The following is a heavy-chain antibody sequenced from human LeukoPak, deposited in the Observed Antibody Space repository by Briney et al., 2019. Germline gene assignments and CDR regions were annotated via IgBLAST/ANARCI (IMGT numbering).Heavy chain of an antibody. Sequence: PSQTLSLTCTVSGGSISSGGYYWSWIRQHPGKGLEWIGYIYYSGSTCYNPSLKSRVTISVDTSKNQFSLKLSSVTAADTAVYYCAREYDYGDLYYFDYWGQGTLVTVSS. V-gene: IGHV4-31*03. CDR1: GGSISSGGYY. CDR3: AREYDYGDLYYFDY. CDR2: IYYSGST. J-gene: IGHJ4*02. D-gene: IGHD4-17*01.